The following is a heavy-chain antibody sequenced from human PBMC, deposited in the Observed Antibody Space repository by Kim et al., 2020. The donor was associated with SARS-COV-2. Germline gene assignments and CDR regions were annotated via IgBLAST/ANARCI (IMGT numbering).Heavy chain of an antibody. CDR1: GFTFSNAW. CDR2: IKSKTDGWTT. CDR3: TTVGGRVGATNPIDY. D-gene: IGHD1-26*01. J-gene: IGHJ4*02. Sequence: GGSLRLSCAASGFTFSNAWMSWVRQAPGKGLEWVCRIKSKTDGWTTDYAAPVKGRFTISRDDSKHTLYLQMNSLKTEDTALYYCTTVGGRVGATNPIDYWGQGNLVTVSS. V-gene: IGHV3-15*01.